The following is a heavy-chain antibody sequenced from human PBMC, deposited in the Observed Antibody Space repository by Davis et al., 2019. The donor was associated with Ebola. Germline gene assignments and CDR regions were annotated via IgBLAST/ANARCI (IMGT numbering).Heavy chain of an antibody. CDR2: ISSSGSTI. CDR3: ARDLVFSNYVPEYGMDV. V-gene: IGHV3-48*03. CDR1: GFTFSSYA. Sequence: GESLKISCAASGFTFSSYAMSWVRQAPGKGLEWVSYISSSGSTIYYADSVKGRFTISRDNAKNSLYLQMNSLRAEDTSVYYCARDLVFSNYVPEYGMDVWGQGTTVTVSS. D-gene: IGHD4-11*01. J-gene: IGHJ6*02.